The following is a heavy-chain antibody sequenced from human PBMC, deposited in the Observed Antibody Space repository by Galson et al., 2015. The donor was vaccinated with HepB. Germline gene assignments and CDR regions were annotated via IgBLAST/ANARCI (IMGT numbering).Heavy chain of an antibody. CDR2: IIPIYGTA. D-gene: IGHD1-1*01. CDR1: GDTFNIYA. CDR3: ARVPVPEYYYYYMDL. Sequence: SVKVSCKVSGDTFNIYAINWVRQAPGQGPEWLGGIIPIYGTANYAQGFQGRVMITVDESTSTAYMELSSLRSEDTAVYYCARVPVPEYYYYYMDLWGKGTLVTVSS. J-gene: IGHJ6*03. V-gene: IGHV1-69*13.